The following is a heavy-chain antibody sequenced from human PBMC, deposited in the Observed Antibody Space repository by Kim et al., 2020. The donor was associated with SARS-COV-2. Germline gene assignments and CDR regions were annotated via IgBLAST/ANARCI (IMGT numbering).Heavy chain of an antibody. V-gene: IGHV3-30*02. CDR3: AKGYGFDY. Sequence: GSNKYYADSVKGRFTISRDNSKNTLYLQMNSLRAEDTAVYYCAKGYGFDYWGQGTLVTVSS. J-gene: IGHJ4*02. CDR2: GSNK. D-gene: IGHD1-20*01.